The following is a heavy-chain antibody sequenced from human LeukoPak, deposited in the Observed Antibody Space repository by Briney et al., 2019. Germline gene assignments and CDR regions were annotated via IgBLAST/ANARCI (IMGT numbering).Heavy chain of an antibody. V-gene: IGHV3-21*01. J-gene: IGHJ3*02. D-gene: IGHD3-22*01. CDR2: ISSSSSYI. CDR1: GFTFSSYS. CDR3: ARDRGGYFLGDALDI. Sequence: GGSLRLSCAASGFTFSSYSMNWVRQAPGKGLEWVSSISSSSSYIYYADSVKGRFTISRDNAKNSLYLQMNSLRAEDTAVYYCARDRGGYFLGDALDIWGQGTMVTVSS.